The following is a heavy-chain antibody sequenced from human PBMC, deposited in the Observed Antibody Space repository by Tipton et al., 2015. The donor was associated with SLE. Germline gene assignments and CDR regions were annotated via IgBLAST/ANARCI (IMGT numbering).Heavy chain of an antibody. V-gene: IGHV4-59*01. CDR1: GGSISSYY. Sequence: SLTCTVSGGSISSYYWSWIRQPPGKGLEWIGYIYYSGSTNYNPSLKSRVTISVDTSKNQFSLKLSSVTAADTAVYYCARVGSGVDYWGQGTLVTVSS. CDR3: ARVGSGVDY. J-gene: IGHJ4*02. D-gene: IGHD3-10*01. CDR2: IYYSGST.